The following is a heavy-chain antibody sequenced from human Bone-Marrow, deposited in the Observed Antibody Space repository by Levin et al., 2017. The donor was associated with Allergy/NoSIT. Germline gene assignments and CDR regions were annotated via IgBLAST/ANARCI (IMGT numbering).Heavy chain of an antibody. CDR2: FYYTGDT. V-gene: IGHV4-39*01. Sequence: PSETLSLTCTVSGGSISSSSSYWGWIRQPPGSGLEWIGHFYYTGDTYYNPSLKSRVTISVDMSKTQFSLRLSSVTAADTAVYYCARRSSYYYGDAFDIWGLGTMVSVSS. CDR3: ARRSSYYYGDAFDI. D-gene: IGHD3-22*01. J-gene: IGHJ3*02. CDR1: GGSISSSSSY.